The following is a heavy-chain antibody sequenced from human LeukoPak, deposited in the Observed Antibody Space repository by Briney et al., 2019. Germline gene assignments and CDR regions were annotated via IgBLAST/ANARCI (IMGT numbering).Heavy chain of an antibody. CDR2: INPNSGGT. Sequence: GASVKVSCMASGYTFTGYYMHWVRQAPGQGREWVGRINPNSGGTNYAQKFQSRVTMTRDTSISTAYMELSRLRADDTAVYYCASATATAFGDFDYWGQGTLVTVSS. J-gene: IGHJ4*02. D-gene: IGHD3-16*01. CDR3: ASATATAFGDFDY. CDR1: GYTFTGYY. V-gene: IGHV1-2*06.